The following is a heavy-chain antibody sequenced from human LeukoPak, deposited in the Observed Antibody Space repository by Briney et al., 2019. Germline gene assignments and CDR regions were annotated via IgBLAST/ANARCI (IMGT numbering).Heavy chain of an antibody. CDR1: GFTFSDYY. Sequence: GGSLRLSCAASGFTFSDYYMSWIRQAPGKGLEWVSYISSSGSTIYYADSVKGRFTISRDNAKNSLYPQMNSLRAEDTAVYYCARVNIVGATTAWFDPWGQGTLVTVSS. V-gene: IGHV3-11*01. CDR3: ARVNIVGATTAWFDP. D-gene: IGHD1-26*01. CDR2: ISSSGSTI. J-gene: IGHJ5*02.